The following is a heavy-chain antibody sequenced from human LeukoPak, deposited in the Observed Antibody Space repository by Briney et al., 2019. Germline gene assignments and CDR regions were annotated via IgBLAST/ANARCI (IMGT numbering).Heavy chain of an antibody. J-gene: IGHJ5*02. Sequence: SETLSLTGTVSGDSISSGGHYWGWVRQTPGKRLEWIGNIYFSGDTSFNPSLKSRLTMSVDTSKNQLFLNLDSVTAADTAVYYCARDSRGYHGARFDPWGQGTLVTVSS. D-gene: IGHD3-22*01. V-gene: IGHV4-39*07. CDR1: GDSISSGGHY. CDR3: ARDSRGYHGARFDP. CDR2: IYFSGDT.